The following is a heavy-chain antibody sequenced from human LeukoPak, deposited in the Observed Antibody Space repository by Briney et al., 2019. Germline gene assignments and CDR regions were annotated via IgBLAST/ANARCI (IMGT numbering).Heavy chain of an antibody. CDR1: GFTFSNYP. J-gene: IGHJ6*02. CDR3: ARSSSTTNYYYGMDV. D-gene: IGHD2-2*01. Sequence: TGGSLRLSCAASGFTFSNYPMHWVRQAPGTGLEYVSAISSNGGSTYYANSVKGRFTISRDNSKNTLYLQMGSLRAEDMAVYYCARSSSTTNYYYGMDVWGQGTTVTVSS. CDR2: ISSNGGST. V-gene: IGHV3-64*01.